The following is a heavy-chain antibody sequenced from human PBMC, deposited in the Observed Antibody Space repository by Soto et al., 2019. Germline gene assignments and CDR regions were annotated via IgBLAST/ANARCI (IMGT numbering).Heavy chain of an antibody. CDR1: GFSLSTSGVG. V-gene: IGHV2-5*02. J-gene: IGHJ4*02. CDR3: AHSISSGSYRPYYFDY. Sequence: SGPTLVNPTQALTLTCTFSGFSLSTSGVGVGWIRQPPGKALEWLALIYWDDDKRYSPSLKSRLTITKDTSKNQVVLTMTNMDPVDTATYYCAHSISSGSYRPYYFDYWGQGTLVTVSS. D-gene: IGHD3-10*01. CDR2: IYWDDDK.